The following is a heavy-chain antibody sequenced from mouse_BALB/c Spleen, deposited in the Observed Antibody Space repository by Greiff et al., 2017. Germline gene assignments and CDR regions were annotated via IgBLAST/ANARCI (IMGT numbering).Heavy chain of an antibody. J-gene: IGHJ4*01. CDR3: ASPIYYGNHYYAMDY. V-gene: IGHV3-8*02. CDR2: ISYSGST. Sequence: EVKLQESGPSLVKPSQTLSLTFSVTGDSITSGYWNWIRKFPGNKLEYMGYISYSGSTYYNPSLKSRISITRDTSKNQYYLQLNSVTTEDTATYYCASPIYYGNHYYAMDYWGQGTSVTVSS. CDR1: GDSITSGY. D-gene: IGHD2-1*01.